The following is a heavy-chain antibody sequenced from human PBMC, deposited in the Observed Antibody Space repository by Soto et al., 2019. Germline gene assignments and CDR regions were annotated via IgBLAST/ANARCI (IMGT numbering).Heavy chain of an antibody. D-gene: IGHD5-18*01. CDR3: ARHGGIQLWKIDY. Sequence: QLQLQESGPGLVKPSETLSLTCTVSGGSISSSSYYWGWIRQPPGKGLEWIGSIYYSGSTYYNPSLKSRVTISVDTSKNQFSLKLSSVTAADTAVYYCARHGGIQLWKIDYWGQGTLVTVSS. J-gene: IGHJ4*02. CDR1: GGSISSSSYY. V-gene: IGHV4-39*01. CDR2: IYYSGST.